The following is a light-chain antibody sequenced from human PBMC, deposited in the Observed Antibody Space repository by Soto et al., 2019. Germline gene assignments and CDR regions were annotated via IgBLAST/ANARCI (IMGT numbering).Light chain of an antibody. CDR1: QSISSW. CDR3: QQYNSLWT. J-gene: IGKJ1*01. CDR2: DAS. Sequence: DIQITQSPSTLSASVGERVTITCRASQSISSWLAWYQQKPGKAPKLLIYDASSLESGVPSRFSGSGSGTEFTLTSSSLQPDDFATYYCQQYNSLWTFGQVTKV. V-gene: IGKV1-5*01.